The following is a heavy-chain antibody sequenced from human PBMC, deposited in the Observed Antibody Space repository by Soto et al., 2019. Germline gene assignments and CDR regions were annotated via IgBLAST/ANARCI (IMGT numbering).Heavy chain of an antibody. D-gene: IGHD1-1*01. Sequence: QVPLVQSGTEVKKPGASVILSCKASGYTFTNYAIHWVRQAPGQRLEWMVWINDGNGHTKYSQKFQGRVTVTRDPSTAAAYMELSSLRSEDTAVYYCARGRWTQTTADYYLDYWGQGTLVTVSS. CDR3: ARGRWTQTTADYYLDY. CDR1: GYTFTNYA. V-gene: IGHV1-3*01. CDR2: INDGNGHT. J-gene: IGHJ4*02.